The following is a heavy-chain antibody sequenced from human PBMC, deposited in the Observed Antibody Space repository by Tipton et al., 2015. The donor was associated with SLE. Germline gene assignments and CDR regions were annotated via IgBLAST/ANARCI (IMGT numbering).Heavy chain of an antibody. V-gene: IGHV4-61*09. CDR2: IYTSGST. D-gene: IGHD6-19*01. CDR3: ARDRPSYSSGWYSYYFDY. Sequence: LRLSCTVSGGSISSGSYYWSWIRQPAGKGLEWIGHIYTSGSTNYNPSLKSRVTISVDTSKNQFSLKLSSVTAADTAVYYCARDRPSYSSGWYSYYFDYWGQGTLVTVSS. CDR1: GGSISSGSYY. J-gene: IGHJ4*02.